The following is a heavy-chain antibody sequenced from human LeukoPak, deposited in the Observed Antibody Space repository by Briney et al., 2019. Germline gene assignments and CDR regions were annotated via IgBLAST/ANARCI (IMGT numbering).Heavy chain of an antibody. CDR2: INPNSGGT. CDR3: ARRYSSSPPVFGY. J-gene: IGHJ4*02. Sequence: ASVKVSCKASGYTFTGYYMHWVRQAPGQGLEWMGWINPNSGGTNYAQKFQGRVTMTRDTSISTAYMELSRLRSDDTAVYYCARRYSSSPPVFGYWGQGTLVTVSS. V-gene: IGHV1-2*02. D-gene: IGHD6-6*01. CDR1: GYTFTGYY.